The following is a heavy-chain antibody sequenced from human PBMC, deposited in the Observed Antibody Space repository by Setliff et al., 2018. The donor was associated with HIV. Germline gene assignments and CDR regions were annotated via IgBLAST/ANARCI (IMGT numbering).Heavy chain of an antibody. CDR3: ARSPSYRSSWEYYFDY. J-gene: IGHJ4*02. CDR2: IYTSRGT. CDR1: GGSISGYH. D-gene: IGHD6-13*01. V-gene: IGHV4-4*09. Sequence: SETLSLTCTVSGGSISGYHWNWLRQTPGKGLEWIGYIYTSRGTNYNHSLRTRVIISVDTSNQFSLKLSSVTASDAAVYYCARSPSYRSSWEYYFDYWGQGILVTVSS.